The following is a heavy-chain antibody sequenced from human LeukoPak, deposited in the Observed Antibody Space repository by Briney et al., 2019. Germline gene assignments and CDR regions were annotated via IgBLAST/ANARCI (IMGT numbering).Heavy chain of an antibody. Sequence: PSETLSLTCTVSGGSISSYYWRWIRQPPGKGLEWIGYIYYSGSTNYNPSLKSRVTISVDTSKNQFSLKLSSVTAADTAVYYCAREDDSSGYLYYFDYWGQGTLVTVSS. V-gene: IGHV4-59*01. CDR3: AREDDSSGYLYYFDY. CDR1: GGSISSYY. CDR2: IYYSGST. D-gene: IGHD3-22*01. J-gene: IGHJ4*02.